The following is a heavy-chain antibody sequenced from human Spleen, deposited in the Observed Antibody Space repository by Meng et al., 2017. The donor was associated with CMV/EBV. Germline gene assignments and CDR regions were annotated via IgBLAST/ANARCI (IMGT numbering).Heavy chain of an antibody. CDR1: GGTFSSYA. CDR3: ARVESSGSKGDY. V-gene: IGHV1-18*01. Sequence: ASVKVSCKASGGTFSSYAISWVRQAPGQGLEWVGWITPYNGNTNYAQKLQGRVTMTTDTSTNTAYMELRSLRSDDTAVYYCARVESSGSKGDYWGQGTLVTVSS. CDR2: ITPYNGNT. D-gene: IGHD6-25*01. J-gene: IGHJ4*02.